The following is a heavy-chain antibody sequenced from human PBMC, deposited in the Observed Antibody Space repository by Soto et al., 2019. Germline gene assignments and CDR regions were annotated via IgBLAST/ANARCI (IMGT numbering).Heavy chain of an antibody. D-gene: IGHD6-13*01. J-gene: IGHJ4*02. CDR2: ISAYNGNT. CDR3: ARADKIIAAAAPVY. CDR1: GYTFTNYG. Sequence: GASVKVSCKASGYTFTNYGINWVRQAPGQGLEWMGWISAYNGNTNYAQKFQDRVTLTTDTSTSTAYMALRSLRSDDTAVYYCARADKIIAAAAPVYWGQGTLVTVSS. V-gene: IGHV1-18*04.